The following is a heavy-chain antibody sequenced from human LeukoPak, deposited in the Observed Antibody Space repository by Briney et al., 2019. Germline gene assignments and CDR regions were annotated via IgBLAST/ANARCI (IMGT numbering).Heavy chain of an antibody. CDR3: ARDGVVDQYYYYYMDV. CDR1: GGTFSSYA. D-gene: IGHD2-15*01. CDR2: IIPIFGTA. J-gene: IGHJ6*03. Sequence: GASVKVSCKASGGTFSSYAISWVRQAPGQGLEWMGGIIPIFGTANYAQKFQGRVTITTDESTSTAYMELSSLRSEDTAVYYCARDGVVDQYYYYYMDVWGKGTTVTVSS. V-gene: IGHV1-69*05.